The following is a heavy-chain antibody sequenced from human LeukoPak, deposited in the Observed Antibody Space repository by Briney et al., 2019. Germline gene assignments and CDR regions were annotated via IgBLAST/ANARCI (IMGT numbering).Heavy chain of an antibody. J-gene: IGHJ6*02. CDR1: GFSFSSYW. CDR3: GRSHYYDSSGNFYYYYAMDV. CDR2: INSDGTSV. D-gene: IGHD3-22*01. Sequence: GGSLRLSCAASGFSFSSYWMHWVRHGPGKGLVWVSRINSDGTSVMYADSVKGRFTISRDNAKNTLYLQMNSLRAEDTGVYYCGRSHYYDSSGNFYYYYAMDVWGQGTTVTVSS. V-gene: IGHV3-74*03.